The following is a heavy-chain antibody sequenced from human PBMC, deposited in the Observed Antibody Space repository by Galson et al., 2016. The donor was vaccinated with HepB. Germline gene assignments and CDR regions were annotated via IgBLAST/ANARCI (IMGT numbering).Heavy chain of an antibody. J-gene: IGHJ6*02. D-gene: IGHD2-21*01. CDR3: ARAPDCGGSSCDIYYGMDV. V-gene: IGHV3-23*01. Sequence: SLRLSCAASGFTFDNYGMTWVRQASGKGLEWVSIISGCGTSTYYADSVKGRFTISRDNAKNTLYLEMNSLGAEDTAVYYCARAPDCGGSSCDIYYGMDVWGQGTTVSDSS. CDR1: GFTFDNYG. CDR2: ISGCGTST.